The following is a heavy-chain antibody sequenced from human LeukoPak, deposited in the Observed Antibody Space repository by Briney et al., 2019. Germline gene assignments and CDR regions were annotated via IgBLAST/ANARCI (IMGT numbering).Heavy chain of an antibody. D-gene: IGHD6-6*01. V-gene: IGHV4-31*11. J-gene: IGHJ3*02. CDR3: ARERYSSSSHDAFDI. CDR2: IYYSGST. Sequence: SETLSLTCAVSGGSISSGGYSWSWIRQPPGKGLEWIGYIYYSGSTYYNPSLKSRATISVDTSKNQFSLKLSSVTAADTAVYYCARERYSSSSHDAFDIWGQGTMVTVSS. CDR1: GGSISSGGYS.